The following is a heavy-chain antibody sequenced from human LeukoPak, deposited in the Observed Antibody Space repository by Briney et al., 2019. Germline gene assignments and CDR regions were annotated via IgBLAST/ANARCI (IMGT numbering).Heavy chain of an antibody. CDR1: GFTFSSYS. J-gene: IGHJ4*02. CDR2: ISSSSSYI. D-gene: IGHD3-3*01. CDR3: ARDTDYDICSGLTPFDY. V-gene: IGHV3-21*01. Sequence: GGSLRLSCAASGFTFSSYSMNWVRQAPGKGLEWVSSISSSSSYIYYADSVKGRFTISRDNAKNSLYLQMNSLRAEDTAVYYCARDTDYDICSGLTPFDYWGQGTLVTVSS.